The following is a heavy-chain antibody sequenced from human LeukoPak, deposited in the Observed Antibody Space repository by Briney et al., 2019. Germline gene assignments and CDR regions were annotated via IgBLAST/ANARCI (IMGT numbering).Heavy chain of an antibody. CDR3: ARLGYSGYDENWFDP. D-gene: IGHD5-12*01. V-gene: IGHV4-59*01. Sequence: PSETLSLTCTVSGGSISRYYWSWIRQSPGKGLEWSGYIYYSGRTNYNPSLKSRVTISADTSKNQLSLKLSSVTAADTAVYYCARLGYSGYDENWFDPWGQGTLVTVSS. CDR2: IYYSGRT. CDR1: GGSISRYY. J-gene: IGHJ5*02.